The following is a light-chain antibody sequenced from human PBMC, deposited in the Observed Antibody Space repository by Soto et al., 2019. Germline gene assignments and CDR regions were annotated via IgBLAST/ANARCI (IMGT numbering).Light chain of an antibody. CDR1: SSDVGGYNY. CDR2: DVS. CDR3: RSYTSSSTLDLYV. V-gene: IGLV2-14*01. Sequence: QSALTQPASVSRSPGHSITISCLGTSSDVGGYNYVSWYQQHPGKAPKLMSYDVSNRPSGVSNRFSGSKSGNTASLTISGLHAEDEADYYCRSYTSSSTLDLYVFATGTKVT. J-gene: IGLJ1*01.